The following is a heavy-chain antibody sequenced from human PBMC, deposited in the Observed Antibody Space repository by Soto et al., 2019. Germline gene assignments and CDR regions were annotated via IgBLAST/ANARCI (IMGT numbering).Heavy chain of an antibody. D-gene: IGHD3-10*01. CDR3: AIWSIYYGSGSYDY. CDR1: GGSISSYY. CDR2: IYYSGST. J-gene: IGHJ4*02. Sequence: SETLSLTCTVSGGSISSYYWSWIRQPPGKGLEWIGYIYYSGSTNYNPSLKSRVTISVDTSKNQFSLKLSSVTAADTAVYYCAIWSIYYGSGSYDYWGKGTLVTVSS. V-gene: IGHV4-59*08.